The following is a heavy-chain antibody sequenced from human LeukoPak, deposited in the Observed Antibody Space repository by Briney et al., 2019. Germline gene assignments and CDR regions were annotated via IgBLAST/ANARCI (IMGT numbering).Heavy chain of an antibody. V-gene: IGHV1-8*03. D-gene: IGHD5-12*01. CDR2: MNPNSGNT. CDR3: ARQPGYSGYDYDY. CDR1: GYTFTGYY. Sequence: ASVKVSCKASGYTFTGYYMHWVRQAPGQGLEWMGWMNPNSGNTGYAQKFQGRVTITRNTSISTAYMELSSLRSEDTAVYYCARQPGYSGYDYDYWGQGTLVTASS. J-gene: IGHJ4*02.